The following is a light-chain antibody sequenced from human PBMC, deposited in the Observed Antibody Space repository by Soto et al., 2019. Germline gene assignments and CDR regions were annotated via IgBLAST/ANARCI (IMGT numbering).Light chain of an antibody. CDR3: QQYGTSPRT. V-gene: IGKV3-20*01. J-gene: IGKJ1*01. CDR2: GAS. Sequence: EIVLTQSPGTLSLSPGERATLSCRASQSINSNYLAWYQLKPGQAPRLLIYGASIRATAIPDRFSGSVSGTDFTLTIIRLDPEDFAVYFCQQYGTSPRTFGQGTKVDIK. CDR1: QSINSNY.